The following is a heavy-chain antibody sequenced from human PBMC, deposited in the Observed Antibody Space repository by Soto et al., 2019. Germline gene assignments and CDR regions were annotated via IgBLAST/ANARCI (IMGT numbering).Heavy chain of an antibody. J-gene: IGHJ4*02. CDR1: GFILNSYG. CDR2: LTSGGGT. D-gene: IGHD5-12*01. V-gene: IGHV3-23*01. CDR3: AKDGDLYSGYSDH. Sequence: EVQLLESGGGLVQPGGSLRISCEASGFILNSYGMSWVSQAPGKGLEWVSTLTSGGGTHYADSVKGRFTISRENSKNTLYLQMNSLRAEDTAVYYCAKDGDLYSGYSDHWGQGTLVTGSS.